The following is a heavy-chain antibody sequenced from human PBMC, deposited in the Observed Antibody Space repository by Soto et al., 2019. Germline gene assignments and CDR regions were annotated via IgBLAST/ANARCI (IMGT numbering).Heavy chain of an antibody. D-gene: IGHD4-17*01. CDR3: AKGGPTVIYFDH. V-gene: IGHV3-23*01. Sequence: EVQLLESGGGLVQPGGSLRLYCAASGFSFGSYAMSWVRQAPGKGLEWVSSIGGSGGHTHYAESVQGRFIISRDDSKKTLSLEMNRLTVDDTAVYFCAKGGPTVIYFDHWGQGRLVSVSS. CDR2: IGGSGGHT. CDR1: GFSFGSYA. J-gene: IGHJ4*02.